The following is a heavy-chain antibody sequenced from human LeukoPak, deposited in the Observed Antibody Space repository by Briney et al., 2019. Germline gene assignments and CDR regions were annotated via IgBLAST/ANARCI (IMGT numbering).Heavy chain of an antibody. CDR3: ARDPYCSSTSCSLD. D-gene: IGHD2-2*01. J-gene: IGHJ4*02. Sequence: GGSLRLSCAASGFTFSSYSMNWVRQAPGKGLEWVSSMSSSSSYIYYADSVKGRFTISIDNAKNSLYLQMNSLRAEDTAVYYCARDPYCSSTSCSLDWGQGTLVTVSS. V-gene: IGHV3-21*01. CDR1: GFTFSSYS. CDR2: MSSSSSYI.